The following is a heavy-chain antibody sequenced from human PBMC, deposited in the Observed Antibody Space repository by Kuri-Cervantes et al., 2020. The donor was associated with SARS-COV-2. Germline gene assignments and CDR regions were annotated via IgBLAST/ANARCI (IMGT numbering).Heavy chain of an antibody. J-gene: IGHJ5*02. CDR3: AQTHLVDTAMVILDWFDP. D-gene: IGHD5-18*01. V-gene: IGHV2-5*08. CDR2: IYWDDDK. Sequence: SGPTLVKPTQTLTLTCTLSGFSLSTSGMRLSWIRQPPGKALEWLALIYWDDDKRYSPSLKSRLTITKDTSKNQVVLTMTNMDPVDTATYYCAQTHLVDTAMVILDWFDPWGQGTLVTVSS. CDR1: GFSLSTSGMR.